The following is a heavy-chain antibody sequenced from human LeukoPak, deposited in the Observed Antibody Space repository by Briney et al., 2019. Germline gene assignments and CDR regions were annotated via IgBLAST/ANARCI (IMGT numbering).Heavy chain of an antibody. V-gene: IGHV3-7*03. CDR3: AKGSRSIAVDNLCDY. CDR1: GFTFRSYW. D-gene: IGHD6-19*01. Sequence: GGSLRLSCAASGFTFRSYWMSWVRQAPGKGLEWVANIKHDGSEKYYGDSVRGRFTISRDNSKNTLYLQMNSLRAEDTAVYYCAKGSRSIAVDNLCDYWGQGSLVTVSS. CDR2: IKHDGSEK. J-gene: IGHJ4*02.